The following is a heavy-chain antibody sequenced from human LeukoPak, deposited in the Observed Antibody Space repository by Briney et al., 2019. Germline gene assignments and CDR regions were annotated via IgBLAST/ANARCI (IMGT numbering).Heavy chain of an antibody. D-gene: IGHD3-10*01. CDR3: VREGYCHSGSLPTFYFDY. J-gene: IGHJ4*02. V-gene: IGHV3-48*01. CDR1: GFTFSSYS. Sequence: PGGSLRLSCAASGFTFSSYSMNWVRQAPGKGLEWVSYISSSSSTIYYADSVKGRFTISRDSSSKTVYLQMNSLRTEDTAVYYCVREGYCHSGSLPTFYFDYWGQGTLVTVSS. CDR2: ISSSSSTI.